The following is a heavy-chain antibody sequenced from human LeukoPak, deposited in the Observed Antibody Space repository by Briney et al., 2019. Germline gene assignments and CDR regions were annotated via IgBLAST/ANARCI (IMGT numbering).Heavy chain of an antibody. D-gene: IGHD5-12*01. CDR3: ARVEASGYDYGAFDY. CDR1: GFTFSSYE. V-gene: IGHV3-48*03. Sequence: GGSLRLSCAASGFTFSSYEMNWVRQAPGKGLEWVSYISSSGSTIYYADSVKGRFTISRDNAKNSLYLQMSSLRADDTAVYYCARVEASGYDYGAFDYWGQGTLVTVSS. CDR2: ISSSGSTI. J-gene: IGHJ4*02.